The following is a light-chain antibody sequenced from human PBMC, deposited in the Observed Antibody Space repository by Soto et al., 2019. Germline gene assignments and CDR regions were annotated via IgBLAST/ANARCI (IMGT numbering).Light chain of an antibody. CDR1: SSDVGSYNY. Sequence: LTQPASVPGSPGQSITISCTGTSSDVGSYNYVSWYQHHPGKAPRLMIYASSNRPSGVSHRFSGSRSGNTASLTISGLQAEDEADYYCSSYTSGSTLYVFGTGTKVTVL. CDR3: SSYTSGSTLYV. J-gene: IGLJ1*01. CDR2: ASS. V-gene: IGLV2-14*01.